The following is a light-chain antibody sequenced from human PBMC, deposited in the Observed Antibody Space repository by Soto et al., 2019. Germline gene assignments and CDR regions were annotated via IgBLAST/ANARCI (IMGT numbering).Light chain of an antibody. Sequence: QSVLTQPPSLSGTPGQRVTISCSGTSSNIGTNYLYWYKQLPGTAPKLLIYSNDERPSGVPDRFSGSKSGTSASLAISGLRSEDEADSYCASWDDSLSGPVFGGGTKLTVL. CDR3: ASWDDSLSGPV. J-gene: IGLJ3*02. V-gene: IGLV1-47*02. CDR2: SND. CDR1: SSNIGTNY.